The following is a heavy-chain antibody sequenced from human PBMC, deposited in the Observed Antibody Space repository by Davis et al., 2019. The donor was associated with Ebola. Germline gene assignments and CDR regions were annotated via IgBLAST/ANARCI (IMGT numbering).Heavy chain of an antibody. CDR3: ARDGENYSDLDY. CDR2: IRGNGGAP. D-gene: IGHD3-10*01. J-gene: IGHJ4*02. CDR1: GFTFTKYS. Sequence: HTGGSLRLSCAASGFTFTKYSMHWVRQRPGKGLEWVSVIRGNGGAPDYVDSVKVRFTISRDNAKYTRFLQMNSLRAEDTAVYYCARDGENYSDLDYWGQGTLVTVSS. V-gene: IGHV3-74*01.